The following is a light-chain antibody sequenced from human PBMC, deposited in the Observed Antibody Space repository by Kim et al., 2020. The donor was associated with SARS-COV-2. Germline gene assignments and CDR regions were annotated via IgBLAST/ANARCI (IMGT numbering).Light chain of an antibody. CDR3: QKYNGAPWT. J-gene: IGKJ1*01. Sequence: DIQMTQSPSSLSASVADKVTITCRASQDISNYLAWYQQKPGKVPELLIYGASTLQSGVPSRFSGSGSGTDFTLTISNLQPEDVATYYCQKYNGAPWTFGQGTKVDIK. CDR2: GAS. CDR1: QDISNY. V-gene: IGKV1-27*01.